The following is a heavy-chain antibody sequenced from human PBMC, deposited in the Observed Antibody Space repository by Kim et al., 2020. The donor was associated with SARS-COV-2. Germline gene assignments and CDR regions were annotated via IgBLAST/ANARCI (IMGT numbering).Heavy chain of an antibody. CDR3: ARDTYGGNSGY. V-gene: IGHV3-11*01. CDR2: ISGSAVTI. Sequence: GGSLRLSCAASGFTFSDYYMSWIRQAPGKGLEWVSYISGSAVTIYYADSVKGRFTISRDNARNSLYLQMNSLRSEDTAVYYCARDTYGGNSGYWGQGTLVTVSS. CDR1: GFTFSDYY. J-gene: IGHJ4*02. D-gene: IGHD2-21*02.